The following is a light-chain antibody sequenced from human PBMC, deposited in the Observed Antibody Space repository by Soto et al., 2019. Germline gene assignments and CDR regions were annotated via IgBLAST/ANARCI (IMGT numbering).Light chain of an antibody. CDR3: QQYYYSRT. Sequence: IQVTISASTLSASVGDRVTITCRASQSINRWLAWYQQKPGEAPKLLIYDVSSLESGVTSRFSGSGSGTEFSLTIRGLQPDDFATYYCQQYYYSRTFGQGTKVDIK. CDR2: DVS. J-gene: IGKJ1*01. CDR1: QSINRW. V-gene: IGKV1-5*01.